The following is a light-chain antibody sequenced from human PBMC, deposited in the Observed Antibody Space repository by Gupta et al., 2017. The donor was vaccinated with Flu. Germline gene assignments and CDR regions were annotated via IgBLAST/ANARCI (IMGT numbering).Light chain of an antibody. J-gene: IGKJ1*01. CDR1: HSVRNRNGRSY. V-gene: IGKV2-28*01. CDR2: FGC. CDR3: RQRLQIPRT. Sequence: VTRRRSASGDSTFSHSVRNRNGRSYFGLFREKPRQSPPLLIYFGCYRPAGVPGRCSGSGSGTYFTRKISTVEAGCVVVYYCRQRLQIPRTFGQGTKVEIK.